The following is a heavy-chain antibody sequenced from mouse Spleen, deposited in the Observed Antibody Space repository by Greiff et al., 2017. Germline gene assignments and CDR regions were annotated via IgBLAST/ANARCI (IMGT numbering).Heavy chain of an antibody. CDR2: IWSGGST. V-gene: IGHV2-2*01. J-gene: IGHJ3*01. D-gene: IGHD2-4*01. CDR1: GFSLTSYG. CDR3: ARSYYDCDGAWFAY. Sequence: VKLMESGPGLVQPSQSLSITCTASGFSLTSYGVHWVRQSPGKGLEWLGVIWSGGSTDYNAAFISRLAISKDNSKNQVFLKMNSLQADDTAIYYCARSYYDCDGAWFAYWGQGTLVTVSA.